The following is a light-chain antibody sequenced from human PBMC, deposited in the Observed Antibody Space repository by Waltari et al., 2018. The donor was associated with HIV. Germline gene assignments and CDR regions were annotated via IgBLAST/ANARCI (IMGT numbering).Light chain of an antibody. Sequence: QSALTQPRSVSGSPGQSVTISCTGTYSDVDVYNYVSWYQLHPGKAPRLIIYEVTTRPSGFPDRFSGSKSGKTASLTIAGVQPEDEADYYCCSYAGYYTYVCGTGT. CDR1: YSDVDVYNY. CDR3: CSYAGYYTYV. J-gene: IGLJ1*01. V-gene: IGLV2-11*01. CDR2: EVT.